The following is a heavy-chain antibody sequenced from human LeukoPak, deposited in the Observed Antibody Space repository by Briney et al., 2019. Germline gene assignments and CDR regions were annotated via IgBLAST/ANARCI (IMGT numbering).Heavy chain of an antibody. D-gene: IGHD2-2*01. J-gene: IGHJ4*02. CDR2: MNEYGSEI. Sequence: GGSLRLSCVASGFTFSSYEMNWVRQAPGKGLEWVAKMNEYGSEIFYVDSVKGRFTISRDNGKNSLYLQMNRLRAEDTAVYYCARPRGCGSSRCNNFDYWGQGTLVTVSS. CDR3: ARPRGCGSSRCNNFDY. V-gene: IGHV3-7*01. CDR1: GFTFSSYE.